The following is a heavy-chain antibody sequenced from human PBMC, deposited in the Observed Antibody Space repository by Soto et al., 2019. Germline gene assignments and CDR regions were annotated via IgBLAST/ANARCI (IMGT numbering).Heavy chain of an antibody. Sequence: EVQLVESGGGLVKPGGSLRLSCAASGFTFSSYNMNWVRQAPGKGLAWVSSISSSSSYIYYADSVKGRFTISRDNAKNSLYLLMNSLRAEDTAVYYCARDRSTTTVTPYYFDYWRQGTLVSVSS. CDR1: GFTFSSYN. D-gene: IGHD4-17*01. V-gene: IGHV3-21*01. J-gene: IGHJ4*02. CDR3: ARDRSTTTVTPYYFDY. CDR2: ISSSSSYI.